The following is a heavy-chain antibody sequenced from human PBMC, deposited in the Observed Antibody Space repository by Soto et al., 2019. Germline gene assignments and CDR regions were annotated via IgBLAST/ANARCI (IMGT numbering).Heavy chain of an antibody. Sequence: PSETLSLTCAVSGGSISSGGYSWSWIRQPPGKGLEWIGYIYHSGSTYYNPSLKSRVTISVDRSKNQFSLKLSSVTAADTAVYYWARAGVVGATALEYWVQGTLVTVSS. CDR1: GGSISSGGYS. CDR3: ARAGVVGATALEY. D-gene: IGHD1-26*01. V-gene: IGHV4-30-2*01. J-gene: IGHJ4*02. CDR2: IYHSGST.